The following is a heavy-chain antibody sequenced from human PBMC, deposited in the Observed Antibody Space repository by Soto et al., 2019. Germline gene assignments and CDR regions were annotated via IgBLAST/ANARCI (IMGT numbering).Heavy chain of an antibody. Sequence: SETLSLTCTVSGGSVSSGSYYWSWIRQPPGKGLEWIGYIYYSGSTNYNPSLKSRVTISVDTSKNQFSLKLSSVTAADTAVYYCARDWAGDGYNLVFDYWGQGTLVTVSS. J-gene: IGHJ4*02. CDR3: ARDWAGDGYNLVFDY. CDR1: GGSVSSGSYY. V-gene: IGHV4-61*01. CDR2: IYYSGST. D-gene: IGHD5-12*01.